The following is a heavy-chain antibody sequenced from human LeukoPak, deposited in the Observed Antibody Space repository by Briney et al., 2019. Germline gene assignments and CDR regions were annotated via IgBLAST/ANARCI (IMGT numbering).Heavy chain of an antibody. J-gene: IGHJ6*02. Sequence: GRSLRLSCAASGFTFSSYATQWVRQAPGKGLEWVAAISFDGINKQYADSVKGRFTISRDNSKNTLYLQMDSLRVEDTAVYYRARERIMGTYYFYYGMDVWGQGTTVTVSS. CDR1: GFTFSSYA. V-gene: IGHV3-30-3*01. D-gene: IGHD2-8*01. CDR3: ARERIMGTYYFYYGMDV. CDR2: ISFDGINK.